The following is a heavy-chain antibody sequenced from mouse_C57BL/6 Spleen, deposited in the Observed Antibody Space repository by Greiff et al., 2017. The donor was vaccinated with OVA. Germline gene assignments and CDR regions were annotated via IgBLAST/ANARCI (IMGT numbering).Heavy chain of an antibody. CDR3: YSARCQGSGFGG. CDR1: GFTITDYY. CDR2: IYPEDGET. V-gene: IGHV14-2*01. J-gene: IGHJ2*01. D-gene: IGHD6-1*01. Sequence: VKLQQSGAELVKPGASVKLSCTASGFTITDYYMHWVKQRPEQGLEWIGRIYPEDGETKYAPKFQGKATITADTSSNTIYLQLSSLTSEDTDVSDCYSARCQGSGFGGWGKGTTLTVAT.